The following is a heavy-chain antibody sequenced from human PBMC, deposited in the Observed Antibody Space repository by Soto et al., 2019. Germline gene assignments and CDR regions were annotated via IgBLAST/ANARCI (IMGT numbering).Heavy chain of an antibody. CDR1: GYTFTSYG. CDR3: VRRHVSATGIDWFDP. V-gene: IGHV1-3*01. CDR2: INAANGDT. D-gene: IGHD6-13*01. Sequence: ASVKVSCKASGYTFTSYGIHWVRQAPGQRLEWMGWINAANGDTKYSPKFQGRVTITRDTSASTAYMELSSLRSEDTAVYYCVRRHVSATGIDWFDPWGRGTLVTVSS. J-gene: IGHJ5*02.